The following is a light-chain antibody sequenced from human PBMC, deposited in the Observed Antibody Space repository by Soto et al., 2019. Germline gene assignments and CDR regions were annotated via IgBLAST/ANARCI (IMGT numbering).Light chain of an antibody. CDR1: QSISTN. CDR3: QQYNNWPSLT. V-gene: IGKV3-15*01. CDR2: DAS. Sequence: EIVMTQSPATLSVSPGERAALSCRASQSISTNLAWYQQKPGQAPRLLISDASNRATGVPARFSGSGSGTEFTLTISSLQSEDFAVYYCQQYNNWPSLTFGQGTKV. J-gene: IGKJ1*01.